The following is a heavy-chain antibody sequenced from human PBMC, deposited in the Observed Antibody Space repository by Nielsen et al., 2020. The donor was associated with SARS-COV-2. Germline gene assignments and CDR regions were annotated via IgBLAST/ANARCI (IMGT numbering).Heavy chain of an antibody. Sequence: GGSLRLSCAASGFAFSSHSMNWVRQAPGKGLEWVSSISSSSSYICCADSVKGRFTISRDNAKNSLYLQMNSLRAEDTAVYYCARDRGHMITFGGVIYWGQGTLVTVSS. V-gene: IGHV3-21*01. D-gene: IGHD3-16*01. J-gene: IGHJ4*02. CDR1: GFAFSSHS. CDR2: ISSSSSYI. CDR3: ARDRGHMITFGGVIY.